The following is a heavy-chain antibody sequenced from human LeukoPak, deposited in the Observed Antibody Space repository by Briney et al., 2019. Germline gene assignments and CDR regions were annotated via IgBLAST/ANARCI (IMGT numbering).Heavy chain of an antibody. Sequence: PGGSLRLSCTASGFTFGDYAMSWVRQAPGKGLEWVGFIRSKAYGGTTEYAASVKGRFTISRDDSKSIAYLQMNSLKTEDTAVYYCAKKSVSEIPPIHWGQGTLVTVSS. J-gene: IGHJ4*02. CDR1: GFTFGDYA. CDR3: AKKSVSEIPPIH. V-gene: IGHV3-49*04. D-gene: IGHD5/OR15-5a*01. CDR2: IRSKAYGGTT.